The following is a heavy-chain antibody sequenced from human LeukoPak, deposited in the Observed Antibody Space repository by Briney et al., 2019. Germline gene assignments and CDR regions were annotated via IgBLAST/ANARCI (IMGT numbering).Heavy chain of an antibody. CDR1: GFTFNNFW. Sequence: GGSLRLSCAASGFTFNNFWMHWVRQTPGKGLVWVSRVNPDGSSTNYADSVKDRFTISRDNAENVLYLQMNSLRAEDTAVYYCAREYGSSILPIDYWGQGTRVTVSS. V-gene: IGHV3-74*01. D-gene: IGHD3-10*01. J-gene: IGHJ4*02. CDR3: AREYGSSILPIDY. CDR2: VNPDGSST.